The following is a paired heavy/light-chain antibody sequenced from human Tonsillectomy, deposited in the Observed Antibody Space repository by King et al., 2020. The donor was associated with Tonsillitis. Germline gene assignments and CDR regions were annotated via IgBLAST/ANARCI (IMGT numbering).Light chain of an antibody. Sequence: DVVMTQSPLSLPVTLGQPASISCRSSQSLVYSDGNTYLNWFQQRPGQSPRRLIYKVSNRDSGVPDRFSGSGSGTDFTLKISRVEAEDVGVYYCMQGTHWPWTFGQGTKVEIK. CDR2: KVS. CDR1: QSLVYSDGNTY. J-gene: IGKJ1*01. CDR3: MQGTHWPWT. V-gene: IGKV2-30*01.
Heavy chain of an antibody. CDR2: ISSSSSYI. CDR1: GFTFSSYS. V-gene: IGHV3-21*01. CDR3: ARDKKRVYYYDSSGYSGASDAFDI. Sequence: EVQLVESGGGLVKPGGSLRLSCAASGFTFSSYSMNWVRQAPGKGLEWVSSISSSSSYIYYADSVKGRFTISRDNAKNSLYLQMNSLRAEDTAVYYCARDKKRVYYYDSSGYSGASDAFDIWGQGTMVTVSS. D-gene: IGHD3-22*01. J-gene: IGHJ3*02.